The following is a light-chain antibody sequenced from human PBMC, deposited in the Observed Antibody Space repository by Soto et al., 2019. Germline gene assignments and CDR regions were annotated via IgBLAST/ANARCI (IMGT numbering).Light chain of an antibody. V-gene: IGKV3-20*01. Sequence: RKCPAALSVPPGGSATLSCRASLRISATLAWYQQKPGQAPRLLIYGASKRAASFPAECSGSGAGAAFSLTTISRLEPDYVVVYYHQHNGCSCTFGQGTKVDI. CDR3: QHNGCSCT. CDR1: LRISAT. J-gene: IGKJ1*01. CDR2: GAS.